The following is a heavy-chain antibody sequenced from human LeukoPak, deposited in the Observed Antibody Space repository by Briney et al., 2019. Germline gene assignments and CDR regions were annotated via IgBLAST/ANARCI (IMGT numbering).Heavy chain of an antibody. Sequence: VASVKVSCMASGGTFSSNAISWVRQAPGQGLEWMGGIIPIFGTANYAQKFQGRVTITADESTSTAYMELSSLRSEDTAVYYCARVNDTAMDYFDYWGQGTLVTVSS. CDR2: IIPIFGTA. D-gene: IGHD5-18*01. CDR1: GGTFSSNA. J-gene: IGHJ4*02. V-gene: IGHV1-69*01. CDR3: ARVNDTAMDYFDY.